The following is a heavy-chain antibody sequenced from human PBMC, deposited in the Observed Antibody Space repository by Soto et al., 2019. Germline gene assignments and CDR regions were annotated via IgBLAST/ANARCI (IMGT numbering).Heavy chain of an antibody. CDR2: IDPSDSYT. J-gene: IGHJ6*02. D-gene: IGHD6-6*01. CDR3: ARERVGSDSSSNLYYYYGMDV. CDR1: GYSFTSYW. Sequence: GESLKISCKGSGYSFTSYWISWVRQMPGKGLEWMGRIDPSDSYTNYSPSFQGHVTISADKSISTAYLQWSSLKASDTAMYYCARERVGSDSSSNLYYYYGMDVWGQGTTVTVSS. V-gene: IGHV5-10-1*01.